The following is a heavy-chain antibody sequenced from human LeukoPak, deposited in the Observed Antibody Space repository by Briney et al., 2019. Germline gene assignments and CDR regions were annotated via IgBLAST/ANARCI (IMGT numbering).Heavy chain of an antibody. CDR1: GFTVSKNY. CDR2: IDIVGTT. V-gene: IGHV3-53*01. J-gene: IGHJ4*02. Sequence: PGGSLRFSGAASGFTVSKNYMSWFRQAPGKGLEWVSLIDIVGTTYYADSVKGRFTISRDNSKNTLHLQMNRLRAEDTAVYYCAKDDGLTGIDYWGQGTLVTVSS. D-gene: IGHD7-27*01. CDR3: AKDDGLTGIDY.